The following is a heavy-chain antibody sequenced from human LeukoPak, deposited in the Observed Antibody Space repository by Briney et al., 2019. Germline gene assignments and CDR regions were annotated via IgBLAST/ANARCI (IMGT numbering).Heavy chain of an antibody. V-gene: IGHV3-7*05. CDR3: ARAKEMATILTY. J-gene: IGHJ4*02. D-gene: IGHD5-24*01. Sequence: GGSLRLSCAASGFTFSSYWMSWARQAPGKGLEWVANIKQDGSEKYYVDSVKDRFTISRDNAKNSLYLQMNSLRAEDTAVYYCARAKEMATILTYWGQGTLVTVSS. CDR2: IKQDGSEK. CDR1: GFTFSSYW.